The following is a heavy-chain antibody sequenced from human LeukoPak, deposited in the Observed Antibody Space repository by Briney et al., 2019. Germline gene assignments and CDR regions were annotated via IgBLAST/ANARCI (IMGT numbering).Heavy chain of an antibody. Sequence: SETLSLTCTVSGGSISSGDYYWSWIRQPPGKGLEWIGYIYYSGSTYYNPSLKSRATISVDTSKNQFSLKLSSVTAADTAVYYCAREGYYDSSGYYRMLFDYWGQGTLVTVSS. J-gene: IGHJ4*02. V-gene: IGHV4-30-4*01. CDR2: IYYSGST. CDR3: AREGYYDSSGYYRMLFDY. CDR1: GGSISSGDYY. D-gene: IGHD3-22*01.